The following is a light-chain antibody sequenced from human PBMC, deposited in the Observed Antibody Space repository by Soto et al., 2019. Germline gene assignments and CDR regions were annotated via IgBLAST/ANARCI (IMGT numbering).Light chain of an antibody. CDR3: LQYDDWPFT. CDR1: QSVRTK. CDR2: EAS. V-gene: IGKV3D-15*01. J-gene: IGKJ3*01. Sequence: EIGMTQSPGTLSVSPGERATLSCRASQSVRTKLAWYQQKPGQAPRVLIYEASTRATGIPASFSGSGSGTEFTLTISSLQSEDFAVYYCLQYDDWPFTFGPGTTVDIK.